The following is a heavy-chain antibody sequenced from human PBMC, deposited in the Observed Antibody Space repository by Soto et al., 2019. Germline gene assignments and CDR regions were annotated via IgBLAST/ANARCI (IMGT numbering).Heavy chain of an antibody. CDR1: GFTFISYG. J-gene: IGHJ5*02. CDR3: ARGAAASGTDCFDA. D-gene: IGHD6-13*01. Sequence: EMQLLDSGGGWLQPGGSLRRSCAASGFTFISYGLTWVRQAPGKGLEWVSGITNTGRKPYYEEFVKGRFTISRDNSKNVVYLQRNSLRAEDTSVYYCARGAAASGTDCFDAWGQGTLVIVSS. CDR2: ITNTGRKP. V-gene: IGHV3-23*01.